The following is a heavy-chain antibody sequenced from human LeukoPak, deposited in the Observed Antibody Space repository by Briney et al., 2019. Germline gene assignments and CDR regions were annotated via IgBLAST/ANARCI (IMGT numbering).Heavy chain of an antibody. CDR2: INHSGST. V-gene: IGHV4-34*01. Sequence: SETLSLTCAVYGGSFSGYYWSWIRQPPGKGLEWIGEINHSGSTNYNPSLKSRVTISVDKSKNQFSLKLNSVTAADTAVYYCARAGYGDSDFDYWGQGTLVTVSS. J-gene: IGHJ4*02. D-gene: IGHD4-17*01. CDR3: ARAGYGDSDFDY. CDR1: GGSFSGYY.